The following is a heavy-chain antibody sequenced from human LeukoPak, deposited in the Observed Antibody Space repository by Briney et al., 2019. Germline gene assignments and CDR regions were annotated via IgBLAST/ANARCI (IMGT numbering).Heavy chain of an antibody. D-gene: IGHD3-9*01. Sequence: PGGSLRLSCAASGFIFSNYAMSWVRQAPGKGLEWVSGISGSGGSTVYADSVKGRFTISRDNSKNTLDLQMNSLRAEDTAVYYCAKDDAWLRYQYWGQGTLVTVSS. V-gene: IGHV3-23*01. CDR2: ISGSGGST. J-gene: IGHJ4*02. CDR3: AKDDAWLRYQY. CDR1: GFIFSNYA.